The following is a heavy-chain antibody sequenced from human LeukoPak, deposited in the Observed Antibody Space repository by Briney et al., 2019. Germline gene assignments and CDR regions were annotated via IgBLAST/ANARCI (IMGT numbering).Heavy chain of an antibody. CDR3: AREVSVTLYYYYYYMDV. V-gene: IGHV1-69*05. J-gene: IGHJ6*03. D-gene: IGHD4-11*01. CDR2: IIPIFGTA. Sequence: SVKVSCKASGGTFSSYAISWVRQAPGQGLEWMGRIIPIFGTANYAQKFQGRVTITTDESTSTAYMDLSSLRSEDTAVYYCAREVSVTLYYYYYYMDVWGKGTTVTVSS. CDR1: GGTFSSYA.